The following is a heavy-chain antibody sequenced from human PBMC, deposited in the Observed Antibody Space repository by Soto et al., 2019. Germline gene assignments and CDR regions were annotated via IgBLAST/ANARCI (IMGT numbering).Heavy chain of an antibody. D-gene: IGHD3-10*01. V-gene: IGHV3-30-3*01. Sequence: QVQLVESGGGVVQPGRSLRLSCAASGFSFRNYAMRWVRQAPGKGLEWVAVISYDGNNKYYADSMKGRFTISRDNSKNPVYLQLNSLRPEDTAVYYCTRGGFGGVITPLRYWGQGTLVTVSA. CDR3: TRGGFGGVITPLRY. CDR1: GFSFRNYA. CDR2: ISYDGNNK. J-gene: IGHJ4*02.